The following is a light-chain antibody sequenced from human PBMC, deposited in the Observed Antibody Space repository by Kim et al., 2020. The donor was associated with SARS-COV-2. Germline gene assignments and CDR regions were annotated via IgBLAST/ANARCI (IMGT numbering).Light chain of an antibody. CDR3: QAWDSRTAV. CDR1: KLGEKY. CDR2: QDS. V-gene: IGLV3-1*01. Sequence: SYELTQPPSVSVSPGQTASITCSGDKLGEKYACWYQQKPGQSPVLVIYQDSKRPSGIPERFSGSNSGNTATLTIRGTQAMDEADDYCQAWDSRTAVFGGGTQVTVL. J-gene: IGLJ3*02.